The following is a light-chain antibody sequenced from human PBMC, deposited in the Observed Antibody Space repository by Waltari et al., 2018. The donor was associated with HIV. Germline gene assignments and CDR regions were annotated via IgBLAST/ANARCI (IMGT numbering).Light chain of an antibody. CDR2: DNH. CDR1: ASNVGVNF. V-gene: IGLV1-51*01. J-gene: IGLJ2*01. CDR3: VTWDSNVQILL. Sequence: SLLTQPTSVSAAPGQRVTISCSGSASNVGVNFFSWYQHIPGTGPKLLLYDNHQRHAGVPERFSASKTGTSASLDITGLQTADEADYYCVTWDSNVQILLFGGGTKVTVL.